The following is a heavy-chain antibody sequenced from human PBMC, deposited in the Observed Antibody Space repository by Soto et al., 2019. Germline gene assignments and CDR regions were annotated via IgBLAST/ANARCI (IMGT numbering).Heavy chain of an antibody. CDR2: INSDGSST. CDR3: ARSRRDGYVNDAFDI. V-gene: IGHV3-74*01. D-gene: IGHD5-12*01. J-gene: IGHJ3*02. Sequence: EVQLVESGGGLVQPGGSLRLSCAASGFTFSSYWMHWVRQAPGKGLVWVSRINSDGSSTSYADSVKGRFTISRDNAKNTRDLQMNSLRAEDTAVYYCARSRRDGYVNDAFDIWGQGTMVTVSS. CDR1: GFTFSSYW.